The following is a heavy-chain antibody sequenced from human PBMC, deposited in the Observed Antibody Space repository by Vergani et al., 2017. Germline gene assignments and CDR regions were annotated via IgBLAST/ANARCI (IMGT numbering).Heavy chain of an antibody. V-gene: IGHV3-15*01. CDR1: GFTFSNAW. CDR2: IKSKTDGGTT. D-gene: IGHD3-3*01. J-gene: IGHJ3*02. CDR3: TRALYDFWSGYYSRDAFDI. Sequence: EVQLVESGGGLVKPGGSLRLSCAASGFTFSNAWMSWVRQAPGKGLEWVGRIKSKTDGGTTDYAAPVKGRFTISRDDSKNTLYLQMNSLKTEDTAVYYCTRALYDFWSGYYSRDAFDIWGQGTMVTVSS.